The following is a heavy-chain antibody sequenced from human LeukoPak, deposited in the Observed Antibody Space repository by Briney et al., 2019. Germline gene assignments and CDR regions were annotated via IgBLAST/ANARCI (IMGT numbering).Heavy chain of an antibody. D-gene: IGHD3-3*01. CDR1: GFTFSGSA. V-gene: IGHV3-74*01. J-gene: IGHJ4*02. CDR3: ARDSVEWYIFDY. Sequence: PGGSLRLSCEASGFTFSGSAMHWVRQASGKGPVWVARTNRDGSSTAYADSVKGRFTISKDNAKNTLYLLMNSLRAEDTAVYYCARDSVEWYIFDYWGQGTLVTVSS. CDR2: TNRDGSST.